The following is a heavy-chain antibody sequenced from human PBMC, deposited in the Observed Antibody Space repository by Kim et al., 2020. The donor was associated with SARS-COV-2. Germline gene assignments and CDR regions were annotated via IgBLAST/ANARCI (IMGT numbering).Heavy chain of an antibody. Sequence: GGSLRLSCEASGFTLSSYWIHWVRQAAGKGLVWVSRISRDGGFADYADSVKGRFTISRDLAKNSLYLQMNRLRAEDTAVYYCVRLTCVKWSDYWGQRNLVSVSS. D-gene: IGHD2-15*01. CDR3: VRLTCVKWSDY. CDR2: ISRDGGFA. V-gene: IGHV3-74*01. CDR1: GFTLSSYW. J-gene: IGHJ4*02.